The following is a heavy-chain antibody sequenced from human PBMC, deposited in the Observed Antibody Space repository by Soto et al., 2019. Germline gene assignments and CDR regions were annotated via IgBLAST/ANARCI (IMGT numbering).Heavy chain of an antibody. CDR3: ATDCDESYGSCSEGFAY. J-gene: IGHJ4*02. CDR2: TFYRSKWYY. CDR1: GDSVLSNRAS. D-gene: IGHD3-3*01. Sequence: PSQTLSLTCAISGDSVLSNRASWNWIRQSPSRGLEWLGRTFYRSKWYYDYATSLKSRISVNPDTAKNQFSLRLDSVTPEDTAVYYCATDCDESYGSCSEGFAYWGQGILVTVSS. V-gene: IGHV6-1*01.